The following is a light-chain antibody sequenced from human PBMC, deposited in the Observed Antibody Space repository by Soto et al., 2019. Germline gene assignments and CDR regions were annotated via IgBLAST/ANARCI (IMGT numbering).Light chain of an antibody. CDR1: GGYDY. Sequence: QSALTQPASVSGSPGQSITISCTGTGGYDYVSWYQQHPGKPPKLLIYFVTARPSGVSDRFSGSASANTASLTISGLQAEDEADYYCSSYRPDNTLDVFGGGTKLTVL. CDR2: FVT. CDR3: SSYRPDNTLDV. J-gene: IGLJ2*01. V-gene: IGLV2-14*03.